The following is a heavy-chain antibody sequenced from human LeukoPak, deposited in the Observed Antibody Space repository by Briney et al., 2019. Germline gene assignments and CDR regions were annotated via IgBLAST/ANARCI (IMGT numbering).Heavy chain of an antibody. CDR2: IYTSGST. CDR3: ARDFSGKTYYYDSSGYAPAYYFDY. Sequence: PSETLSLTCTASGGSISSYYWSWIRQPAGKGLEWIGRIYTSGSTNYNPSLKSRVTMSVDTSKNQFSLKLSSVTAADTAVYYCARDFSGKTYYYDSSGYAPAYYFDYWGQGTLVTVPS. D-gene: IGHD3-22*01. CDR1: GGSISSYY. V-gene: IGHV4-4*07. J-gene: IGHJ4*02.